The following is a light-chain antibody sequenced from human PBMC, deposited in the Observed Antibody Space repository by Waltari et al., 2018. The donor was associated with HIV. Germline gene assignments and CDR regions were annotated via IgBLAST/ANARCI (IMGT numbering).Light chain of an antibody. CDR3: QSYDSSLSGYV. V-gene: IGLV1-40*01. CDR2: ANK. CDR1: RSSIAADFD. J-gene: IGLJ1*01. Sequence: QSMLTQPPSLSGAPGQRVTVSSTGSRSSIAADFDVPWYHQLPGAAPKLLIYANKNRPAGVPDRFSGAKSGTSASLAITGLQPEDEADYYCQSYDSSLSGYVFGTGTKVTVL.